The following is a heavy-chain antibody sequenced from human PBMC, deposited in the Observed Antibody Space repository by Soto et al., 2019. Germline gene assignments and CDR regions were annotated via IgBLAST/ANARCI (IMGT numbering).Heavy chain of an antibody. Sequence: QVQLVQSGAEVKKPGASVKVSCKASGYTFTSYGITWVRQAPGQGLEWMGWISAYNGNTNYAQKLQGRVTMTTYTSTSTAYMELRSVRSDDTAVYYCARTDSRPQDFDYWGQGTLVTVSS. V-gene: IGHV1-18*01. CDR3: ARTDSRPQDFDY. D-gene: IGHD6-13*01. CDR1: GYTFTSYG. CDR2: ISAYNGNT. J-gene: IGHJ4*02.